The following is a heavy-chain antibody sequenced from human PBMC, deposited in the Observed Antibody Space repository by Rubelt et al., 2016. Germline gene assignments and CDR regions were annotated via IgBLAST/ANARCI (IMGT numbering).Heavy chain of an antibody. Sequence: EVQLLESGGGLVQPGGSLRLYCAASGFNFATYAMNWVRQAPGKGLEWVSVIGGDGVNTNYADSVKGRFTISRDNSKNTLYLQMSSLRAEDTAVYFCVKDDYCPSCAFDIWGQGTTVTVSS. J-gene: IGHJ3*02. V-gene: IGHV3-23*01. CDR1: GFNFATYA. CDR3: VKDDYCPSCAFDI. CDR2: IGGDGVNT. D-gene: IGHD4-11*01.